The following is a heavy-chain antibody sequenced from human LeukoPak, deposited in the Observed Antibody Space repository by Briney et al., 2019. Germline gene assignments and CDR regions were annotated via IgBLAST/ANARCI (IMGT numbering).Heavy chain of an antibody. Sequence: SVKVSCKASGGTFSSYAISWVRQAPGQGLEWMGGIIPIFGTANYAQKFQGRVTLTADESTSTAYMELSSLRSEDTAVYYCARDRRFGIETDFDYWGQGTLVTVSS. CDR3: ARDRRFGIETDFDY. CDR1: GGTFSSYA. D-gene: IGHD3-3*01. J-gene: IGHJ4*02. CDR2: IIPIFGTA. V-gene: IGHV1-69*13.